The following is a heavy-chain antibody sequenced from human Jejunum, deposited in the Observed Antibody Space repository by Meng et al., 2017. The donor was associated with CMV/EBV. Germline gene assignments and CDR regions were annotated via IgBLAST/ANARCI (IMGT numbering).Heavy chain of an antibody. D-gene: IGHD5-12*01. CDR3: ARENSGYDY. CDR2: IYTSGST. Sequence: QGQVQGAGPGLVTPSATLSLACTFSGASSSTSYWTWIRQPAGKGLEWIGRIYTSGSTHYNPSLKSRVTMSVDTSKNQFSLKLSSVTAADTAVYYCARENSGYDYWGQGTLVTVSS. V-gene: IGHV4-4*07. CDR1: GASSSTSY. J-gene: IGHJ4*02.